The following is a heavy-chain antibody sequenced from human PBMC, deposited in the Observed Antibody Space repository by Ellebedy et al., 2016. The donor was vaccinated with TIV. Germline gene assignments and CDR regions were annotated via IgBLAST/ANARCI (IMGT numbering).Heavy chain of an antibody. Sequence: SQTLSLTCAISGDSVSSNSAAWNWIRQSPSRGLEWLGRTYYRAKWFNDYAVSMKSRITINPDTSKNHFSLQVNSVTAADTAVYYCARGPIPIFYWGQGTLVTVSS. J-gene: IGHJ4*02. V-gene: IGHV6-1*01. CDR3: ARGPIPIFY. D-gene: IGHD3-3*01. CDR2: TYYRAKWFN. CDR1: GDSVSSNSAA.